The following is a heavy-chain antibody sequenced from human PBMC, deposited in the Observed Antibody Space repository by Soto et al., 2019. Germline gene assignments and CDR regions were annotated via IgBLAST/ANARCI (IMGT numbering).Heavy chain of an antibody. CDR2: ISAYNGNT. Sequence: QVQLVQSGAEVKKPGASVKVSCKASAYTFSWVRQAPGQGLEWMGWISAYNGNTKYAQKFQGRVTMTTDTSTGTANRQVGSRSSDNTAVYAWGRQKEGRISYYYAMALGGKGT. V-gene: IGHV1-18*01. D-gene: IGHD3-10*01. J-gene: IGHJ6*04. CDR1: AYT. CDR3: GRQKEGRISYYYAMAL.